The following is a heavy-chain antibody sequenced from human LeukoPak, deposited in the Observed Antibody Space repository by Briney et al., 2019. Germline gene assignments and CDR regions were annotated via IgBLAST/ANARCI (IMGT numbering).Heavy chain of an antibody. J-gene: IGHJ5*02. V-gene: IGHV4-4*07. D-gene: IGHD6-13*01. CDR3: ARVKYRSSWYEGDWFDP. CDR1: GGSINSY. CDR2: ISGSGTI. Sequence: SETLSLTCTVSGGSINSYWSWIRQPAGKGLEWIGRISGSGTITYNPALQSRLSISIDTSKNQFSLKLMSVTAADTAVYYCARVKYRSSWYEGDWFDPWGQGTLVTVSS.